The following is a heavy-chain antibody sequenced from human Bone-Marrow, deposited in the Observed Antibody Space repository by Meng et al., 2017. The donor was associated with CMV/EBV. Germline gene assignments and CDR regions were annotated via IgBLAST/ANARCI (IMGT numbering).Heavy chain of an antibody. CDR3: ARGSTSRVAQLLLDWFDP. D-gene: IGHD2-2*01. J-gene: IGHJ5*02. CDR2: IYYSGST. V-gene: IGHV4-39*07. CDR1: GGSISSSSYY. Sequence: GSLRLSCTVSGGSISSSSYYWGWIRQPPGKGLEWIGSIYYSGSTYYNPSLKSRVTISVDTSKNQFSLKLSSVTPADTAVYYCARGSTSRVAQLLLDWFDPWGQGTLVTVSS.